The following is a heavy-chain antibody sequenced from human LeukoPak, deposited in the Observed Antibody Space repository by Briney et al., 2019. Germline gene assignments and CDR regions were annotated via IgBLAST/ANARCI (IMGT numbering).Heavy chain of an antibody. V-gene: IGHV1-18*01. J-gene: IGHJ4*02. CDR1: GYTFTSYG. D-gene: IGHD2-15*01. CDR2: IFAYNGNT. Sequence: GASVKVSCKSSGYTFTSYGISWVRQAPGQGLEWMGWIFAYNGNTNYAQKVQGRVTMTTDTSTSTAYMELRSLRSDDTAVYYCARVECSGGSCYNCLEYWGQRTMVTVSS. CDR3: ARVECSGGSCYNCLEY.